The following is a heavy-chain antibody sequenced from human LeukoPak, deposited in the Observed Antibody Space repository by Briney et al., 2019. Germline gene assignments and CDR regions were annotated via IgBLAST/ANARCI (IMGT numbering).Heavy chain of an antibody. V-gene: IGHV4-39*07. D-gene: IGHD5-24*01. CDR2: IYYSGST. Sequence: SETLSLTCTVSGGSISSSSYYWGWIRQPPGKGLEWIGSIYYSGSTYYNPSLKSRVTISVDTSKNQFSLKLSSVTAADTAVYYCARDLEMATINWFDPWGQGTLVTVSS. J-gene: IGHJ5*02. CDR3: ARDLEMATINWFDP. CDR1: GGSISSSSYY.